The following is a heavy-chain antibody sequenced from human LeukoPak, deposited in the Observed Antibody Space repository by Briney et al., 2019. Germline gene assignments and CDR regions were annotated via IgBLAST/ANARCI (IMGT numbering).Heavy chain of an antibody. V-gene: IGHV1-69*13. J-gene: IGHJ6*02. CDR3: ARMPPNWESYYYGMDV. CDR2: IIPIFGTA. CDR1: GGTFSSYA. Sequence: GASVKVSCKASGGTFSSYAISWVRQAPGQGLEWMGGIIPIFGTANYAQKFQGRVTITADESTSTAYMELSSLRSEDTAVYYCARMPPNWESYYYGMDVWGQGTTATVSS. D-gene: IGHD7-27*01.